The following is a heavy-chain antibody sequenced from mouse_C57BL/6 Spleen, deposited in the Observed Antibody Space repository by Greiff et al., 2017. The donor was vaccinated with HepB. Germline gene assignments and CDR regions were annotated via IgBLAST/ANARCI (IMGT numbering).Heavy chain of an antibody. CDR3: ARYYDYDY. J-gene: IGHJ2*01. Sequence: VQLQQSGPELVKPGASVKISCKASGYTFTDYYMNWVKQSHGKSLEWIGDINPNNGGTSYNQKFKGKATLTVYKSSSTAYMELRSLTSEDSAVYYCARYYDYDYWGQGTTLTVSS. V-gene: IGHV1-26*01. D-gene: IGHD2-4*01. CDR1: GYTFTDYY. CDR2: INPNNGGT.